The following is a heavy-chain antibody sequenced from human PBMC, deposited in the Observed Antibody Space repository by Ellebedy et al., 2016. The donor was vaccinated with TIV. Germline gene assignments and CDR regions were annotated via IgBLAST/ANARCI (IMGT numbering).Heavy chain of an antibody. J-gene: IGHJ4*02. Sequence: GESLKISCAASGFTFTMYAMTWVRQAPGRGLEWVANMNPDGSRKGYVDSVKGRFTISRDNARNSLSLQMNSLRAEDTAVYYCARDGWGYLLDYWGQGTLVTVSS. V-gene: IGHV3-7*01. CDR1: GFTFTMYA. CDR2: MNPDGSRK. CDR3: ARDGWGYLLDY. D-gene: IGHD6-19*01.